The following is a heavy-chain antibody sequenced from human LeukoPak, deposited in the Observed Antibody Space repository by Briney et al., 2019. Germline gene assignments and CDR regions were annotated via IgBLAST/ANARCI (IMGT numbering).Heavy chain of an antibody. CDR1: GGSISSYY. J-gene: IGHJ4*02. V-gene: IGHV4-59*01. CDR3: ARDSTTYSGSYLFDY. D-gene: IGHD1-26*01. Sequence: SETLSLTCTVSGGSISSYYWSWIRQPPGKGLEWIGYIYYSGSTNYNPSLKSRVTISVDMSKNQFSLKLSSVTAADTAVYYCARDSTTYSGSYLFDYWGQGTLVTVSS. CDR2: IYYSGST.